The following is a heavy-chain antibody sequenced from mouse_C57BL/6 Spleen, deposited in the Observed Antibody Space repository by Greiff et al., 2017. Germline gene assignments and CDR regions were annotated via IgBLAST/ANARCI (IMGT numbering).Heavy chain of an antibody. CDR3: ARGGGLGAFAY. Sequence: QVQLQQPGAELVKPGASVKLSCKASGYTFTSYWMQWVKQRPGQGLEWIGEIDPSDSYTNYNQKFKGKATLTVDTSSSTAYMQLSSLTSEDSAVYYCARGGGLGAFAYWGQGTLVTVSA. CDR1: GYTFTSYW. V-gene: IGHV1-50*01. J-gene: IGHJ3*01. CDR2: IDPSDSYT. D-gene: IGHD3-1*01.